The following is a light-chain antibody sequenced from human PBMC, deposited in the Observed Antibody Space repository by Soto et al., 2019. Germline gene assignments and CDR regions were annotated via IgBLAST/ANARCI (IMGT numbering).Light chain of an antibody. J-gene: IGLJ1*01. CDR2: DVT. Sequence: QSALTQPRSVSGSPGQSVTISCTGTSSDVGAYIYVSWYQQHPGKAPKVMIYDVTKRPSGVPDRFSGSKSGNTASLTISGLQAEDEADYYCCSYAGNLDVFGTGTKLTVL. CDR3: CSYAGNLDV. CDR1: SSDVGAYIY. V-gene: IGLV2-11*01.